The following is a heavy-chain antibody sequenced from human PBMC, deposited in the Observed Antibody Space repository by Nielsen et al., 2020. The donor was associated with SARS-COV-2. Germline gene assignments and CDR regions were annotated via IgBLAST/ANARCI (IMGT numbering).Heavy chain of an antibody. J-gene: IGHJ6*02. D-gene: IGHD2-2*01. CDR3: AREEYGFGLDV. V-gene: IGHV4-31*03. Sequence: TLSLTCIVSGGSISSGGYHWNWLRPHPGKGLEWIGYLYDSGSTYYNSSLQSRVTIAGDTSKNQFSLQLTSVTAADTAVYYCAREEYGFGLDVWGQGTTVRVSS. CDR2: LYDSGST. CDR1: GGSISSGGYH.